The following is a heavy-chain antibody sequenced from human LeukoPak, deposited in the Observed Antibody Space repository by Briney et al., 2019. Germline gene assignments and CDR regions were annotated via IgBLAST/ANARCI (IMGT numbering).Heavy chain of an antibody. CDR3: SGENGAFSPFGY. CDR1: GGSITSTNW. Sequence: PSETLSLTCGVSGGSITSTNWWSWVRQPPGQGLEWIGEVSLSGLTNYNPSLSSRVIMALDTSKNHLSLHLTSLTAADTAVYYCSGENGAFSPFGYWGQGYLVTVLS. D-gene: IGHD2-8*01. J-gene: IGHJ4*02. V-gene: IGHV4-4*02. CDR2: VSLSGLT.